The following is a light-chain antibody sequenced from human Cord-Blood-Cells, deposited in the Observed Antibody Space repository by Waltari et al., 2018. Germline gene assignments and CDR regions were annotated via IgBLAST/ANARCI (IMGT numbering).Light chain of an antibody. CDR2: AAS. V-gene: IGKV1-39*01. CDR3: QQSYSTPPYT. Sequence: DIQMTQSPSSLSASVGDRVTITCRASQRISSYLNWYQQKPGKAPKLLIYAASSLQSGVPSRFIGGGSGTDFTLTVSSLQPVHFAAYYGQQSYSTPPYTFGHGTKLEIK. J-gene: IGKJ2*01. CDR1: QRISSY.